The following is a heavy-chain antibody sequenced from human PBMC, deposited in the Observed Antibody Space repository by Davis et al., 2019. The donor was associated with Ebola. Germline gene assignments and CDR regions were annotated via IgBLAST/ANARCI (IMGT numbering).Heavy chain of an antibody. J-gene: IGHJ3*02. CDR1: GGSINSPTYY. CDR3: ARGRGYCSRGGGNCRPFDT. D-gene: IGHD2-15*01. Sequence: PSETLSLTCSVSGGSINSPTYYWGWTRQAPGKGLEWIGRIYNGGNTYYNPSLSGRATMSVDTSKNQLSLTLSSVTAADTAVYYCARGRGYCSRGGGNCRPFDTWGQGTKVTVSS. CDR2: IYNGGNT. V-gene: IGHV4-39*01.